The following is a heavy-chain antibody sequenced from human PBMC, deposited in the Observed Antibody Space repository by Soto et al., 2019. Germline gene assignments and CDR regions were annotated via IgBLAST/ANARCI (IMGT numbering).Heavy chain of an antibody. Sequence: GGSLRLSCAASGFTFSSYAMHWVRQAPGKGLEWVAVISYDGSNKYYADSVKGRFTISRDNSKNTLYLQMNSLRAEDTAVYYCARDRCTNGVCYTGDFDYWGQGTLVTVSS. CDR2: ISYDGSNK. J-gene: IGHJ4*02. CDR1: GFTFSSYA. CDR3: ARDRCTNGVCYTGDFDY. V-gene: IGHV3-30-3*01. D-gene: IGHD2-8*01.